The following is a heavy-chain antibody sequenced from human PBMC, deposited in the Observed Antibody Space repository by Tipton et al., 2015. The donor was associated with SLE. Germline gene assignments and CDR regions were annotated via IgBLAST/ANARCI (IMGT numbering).Heavy chain of an antibody. Sequence: SLRLSCAASGFTFSSYWMSWVRQAPGKGLEWVANIKQDGSEKYYVDSVKGRFTISRDNAKNSLYLQMNSLRAEDTALYYCARGLRAARPFYYYYMGVWGKGTTVTVSS. D-gene: IGHD6-6*01. J-gene: IGHJ6*03. V-gene: IGHV3-7*03. CDR3: ARGLRAARPFYYYYMGV. CDR1: GFTFSSYW. CDR2: IKQDGSEK.